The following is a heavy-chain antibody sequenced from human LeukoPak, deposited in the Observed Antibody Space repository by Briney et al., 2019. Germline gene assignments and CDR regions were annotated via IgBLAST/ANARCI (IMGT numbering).Heavy chain of an antibody. CDR1: GYTFTGYY. CDR2: INPNSGGT. Sequence: ASVKVSCKASGYTFTGYYMHWVRQAPGQGLEWMGWINPNSGGTNYAQKFQGRVTMTRDTSISTAYMELSRLRSDDTAVYYCVRDDYSNSWFDYWGHGTLVTVSS. CDR3: VRDDYSNSWFDY. J-gene: IGHJ4*01. D-gene: IGHD6-13*01. V-gene: IGHV1-2*02.